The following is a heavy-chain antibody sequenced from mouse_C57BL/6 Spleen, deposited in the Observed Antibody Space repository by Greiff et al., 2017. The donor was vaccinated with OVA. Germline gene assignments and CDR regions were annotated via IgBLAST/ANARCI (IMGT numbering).Heavy chain of an antibody. J-gene: IGHJ2*01. V-gene: IGHV1-64*01. CDR1: GYTFTSYW. CDR3: ARCDYDEGDYFDY. D-gene: IGHD2-4*01. CDR2: IHPNSGST. Sequence: VQLQQPGAELVKPGASVKLSCKASGYTFTSYWMHWVKQRPGQGLEWIGMIHPNSGSTNYNEKFKSKATLTVDKSSSTAYMQLSSLTSEDSAVYYCARCDYDEGDYFDYWGQGTTLTVSS.